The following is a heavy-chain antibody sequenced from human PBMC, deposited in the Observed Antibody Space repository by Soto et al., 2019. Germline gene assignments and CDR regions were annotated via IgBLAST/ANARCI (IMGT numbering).Heavy chain of an antibody. CDR2: IYRGDSDT. V-gene: IGHV5-51*01. D-gene: IGHD3-10*01. CDR1: GYIFTSYL. Sequence: GESLKISCQGSGYIFTSYLIAAGRQMRGKGLEWMGIIYRGDSDTRYSASFQGQVTISADKSISTAYLQWSSLKASDTDMYYCESPRDYYGSGSPDYWGQGTLVTVSS. J-gene: IGHJ4*02. CDR3: ESPRDYYGSGSPDY.